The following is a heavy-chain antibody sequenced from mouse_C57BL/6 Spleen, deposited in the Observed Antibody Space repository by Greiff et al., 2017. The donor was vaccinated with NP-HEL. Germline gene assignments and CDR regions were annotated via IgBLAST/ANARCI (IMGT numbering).Heavy chain of an antibody. Sequence: QVQLQQPGAELVKPGASVKMSCKASGYTFTSYWITWVKQRPGQGLEWIGDIYPGSGSTNYNEKFKSKATLTVDTSSSTAYMQLSSLTSEDSAVYYCALYYEYDDPFAYWGQGTLVTVSA. CDR2: IYPGSGST. J-gene: IGHJ3*01. CDR1: GYTFTSYW. CDR3: ALYYEYDDPFAY. V-gene: IGHV1-55*01. D-gene: IGHD2-4*01.